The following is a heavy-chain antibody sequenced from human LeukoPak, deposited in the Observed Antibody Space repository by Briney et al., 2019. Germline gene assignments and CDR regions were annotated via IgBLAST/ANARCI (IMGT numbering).Heavy chain of an antibody. CDR2: INPSGGST. V-gene: IGHV1-46*01. D-gene: IGHD6-19*01. CDR1: GYTFTSYY. J-gene: IGHJ4*02. CDR3: ARDGGIAVAGAPHSWYYFDY. Sequence: ASVKVSCKASGYTFTSYYMHWVRQAPGQGLEWMGIINPSGGSTSYAQKFQGRVTMTRDTSTSTVYMELSSLRSEDTDVYYCARDGGIAVAGAPHSWYYFDYWGQGTLVTASS.